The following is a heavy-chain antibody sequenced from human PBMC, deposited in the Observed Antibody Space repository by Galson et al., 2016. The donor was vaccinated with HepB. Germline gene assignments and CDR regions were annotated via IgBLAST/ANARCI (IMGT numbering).Heavy chain of an antibody. CDR3: AKDRLSGHGDYSWGIFDI. Sequence: SLRLSCAASGFTVSNNYMSWVRQAPGKGLEWVSVIYSGGSTYYADSVKGRFTISRDNSNNKLFLQMNSLTTEDTAIYFCAKDRLSGHGDYSWGIFDIWGRGTEVTVSS. J-gene: IGHJ3*02. CDR1: GFTVSNNY. D-gene: IGHD4-17*01. V-gene: IGHV3-53*01. CDR2: IYSGGST.